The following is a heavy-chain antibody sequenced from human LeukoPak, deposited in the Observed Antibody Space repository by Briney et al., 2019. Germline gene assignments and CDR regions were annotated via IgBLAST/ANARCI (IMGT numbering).Heavy chain of an antibody. CDR1: GDSVPINSAA. Sequence: SPTLSLTFAISGDSVPINSAAWNWVRQSPSRGLEWLGSTYYRSKWYNDYPVSVKSRITINPHTSKNQFSLQLNSVTPEDTAVYYCAREITAAPEYFDYCGQGTLVTVSS. J-gene: IGHJ4*02. D-gene: IGHD6-13*01. CDR2: TYYRSKWYN. CDR3: AREITAAPEYFDY. V-gene: IGHV6-1*01.